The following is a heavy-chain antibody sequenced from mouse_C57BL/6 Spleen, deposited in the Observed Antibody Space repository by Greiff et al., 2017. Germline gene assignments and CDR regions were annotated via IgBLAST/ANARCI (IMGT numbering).Heavy chain of an antibody. CDR1: GYAFSSYW. CDR2: IYPGDGGT. Sequence: QVQLKQSGAELVKPGASVKISCKASGYAFSSYWMNWVKQRPGKGLEWIGQIYPGDGGTNYNGKFKGKATLTADKSYSPAYMQLSSLTSEDSAIYFCARGVTGLDYWGQGTTLTVAS. V-gene: IGHV1-80*01. D-gene: IGHD2-13*01. J-gene: IGHJ2*01. CDR3: ARGVTGLDY.